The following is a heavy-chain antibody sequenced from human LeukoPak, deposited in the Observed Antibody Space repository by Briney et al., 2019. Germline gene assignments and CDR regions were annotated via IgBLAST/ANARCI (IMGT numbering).Heavy chain of an antibody. CDR1: GFTFTSSA. J-gene: IGHJ3*02. D-gene: IGHD3-22*01. Sequence: SVKVSCKASGFTFTSSAMQWVRQARGQRLEWIGWIVVGSGNTNYAQKFQERVTITRDMSTSTAYMELSSLRSEDTAMYYCAATFYDSSGYYYVSAFDIWGQGTMVTVSS. V-gene: IGHV1-58*02. CDR3: AATFYDSSGYYYVSAFDI. CDR2: IVVGSGNT.